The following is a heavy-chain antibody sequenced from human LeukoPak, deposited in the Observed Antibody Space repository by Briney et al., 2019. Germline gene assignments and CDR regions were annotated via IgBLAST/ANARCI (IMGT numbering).Heavy chain of an antibody. J-gene: IGHJ4*02. CDR3: ARDLHNPGPIDY. CDR1: GFTFSSYS. Sequence: PGGSLRLSCAASGFTFSSYSMNWVRQAPGKGLEWVSSISGNNDYIYYADSVGGRFTISRDNARYSLFLQMDRLRAEETAVYYCARDLHNPGPIDYWGQGTLVTVSS. V-gene: IGHV3-21*01. CDR2: ISGNNDYI.